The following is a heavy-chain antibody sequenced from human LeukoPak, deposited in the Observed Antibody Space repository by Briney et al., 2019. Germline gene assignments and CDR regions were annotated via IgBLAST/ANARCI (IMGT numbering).Heavy chain of an antibody. V-gene: IGHV3-30*18. CDR1: GFTFSSYN. CDR2: ISNDGTNK. J-gene: IGHJ4*02. CDR3: TKDLLDNSNYQG. Sequence: GSLRLSCAASGFTFSSYNMHWVRQAPGKGLEWVAIISNDGTNKYYADSMKGRFTISRDNSKNMLYLQMNSLRAEDTAVYYCTKDLLDNSNYQGWGQGTLVTVFS. D-gene: IGHD4-11*01.